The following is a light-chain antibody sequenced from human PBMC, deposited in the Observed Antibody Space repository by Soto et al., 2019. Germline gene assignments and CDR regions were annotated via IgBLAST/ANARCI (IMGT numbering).Light chain of an antibody. Sequence: QSVLTQPASVSGSPGQSITISCTGTSSDVGGYNYVSWYQQHPGKAPKLIIYEVSNRPSGVSNRFSGSKSGNTASLTISGLQAEDEADYYCNSYTSSTTLVFGGGIKLTVL. V-gene: IGLV2-14*01. CDR2: EVS. J-gene: IGLJ2*01. CDR1: SSDVGGYNY. CDR3: NSYTSSTTLV.